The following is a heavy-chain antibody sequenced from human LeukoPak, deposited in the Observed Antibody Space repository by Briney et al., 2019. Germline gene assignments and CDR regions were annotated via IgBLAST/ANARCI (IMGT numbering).Heavy chain of an antibody. V-gene: IGHV3-23*01. CDR3: AKDPNGDYFGAFDF. Sequence: GGSLRLSCAASGFTFSSFAMSWVRQAPGKGLEWVSAISGGGGITYFADSVKGRFTISRDNSKNTLYLQMNSLRVDDTAVYYCAKDPNGDYFGAFDFWGPGTMVTVSS. CDR1: GFTFSSFA. CDR2: ISGGGGIT. D-gene: IGHD4-17*01. J-gene: IGHJ3*01.